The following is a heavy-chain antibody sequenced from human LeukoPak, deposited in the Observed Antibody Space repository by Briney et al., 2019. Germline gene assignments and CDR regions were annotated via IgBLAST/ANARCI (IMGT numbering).Heavy chain of an antibody. V-gene: IGHV3-30*03. CDR1: GFTFSSYG. D-gene: IGHD6-19*01. CDR3: AGSLRGGGWYMY. CDR2: ISYDGSFI. J-gene: IGHJ4*02. Sequence: GRPLRLSCAASGFTFSSYGMHWVRRAPGKGLEWVAVISYDGSFIKYADSVEGRFTVSRDNAKNSLYLQMNSLRDEDTAVYYCAGSLRGGGWYMYWGQGTLVTVSS.